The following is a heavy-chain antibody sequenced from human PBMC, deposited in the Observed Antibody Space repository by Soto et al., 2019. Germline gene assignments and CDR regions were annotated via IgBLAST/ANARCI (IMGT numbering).Heavy chain of an antibody. J-gene: IGHJ6*02. CDR2: MNPNSGNT. Sequence: QVQLVQSGAEVKKPGASVKVSCKASGYTFTSYDINWVRQATGQGLEWMGWMNPNSGNTGYAQKFQGRVTMTRNTSISTAYMELSSLRSEDTAVYYCARVPLYISSSRYYGMDVWGQGTTVTVSS. CDR1: GYTFTSYD. D-gene: IGHD6-6*01. CDR3: ARVPLYISSSRYYGMDV. V-gene: IGHV1-8*01.